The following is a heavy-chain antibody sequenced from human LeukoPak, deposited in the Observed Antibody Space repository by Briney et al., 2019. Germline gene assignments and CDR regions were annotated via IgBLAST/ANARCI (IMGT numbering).Heavy chain of an antibody. D-gene: IGHD3-16*02. Sequence: GGSLRLSCAASGFTVSSNYMSWVRQAPGKGLEWVSVSYSCGSSYYADSVKGRFTISRDNSKNTLYLQMNTLRAEDTAVYFCAREEHYRRYFALWGRGTLVTVSS. CDR1: GFTVSSNY. V-gene: IGHV3-53*01. CDR3: AREEHYRRYFAL. J-gene: IGHJ2*01. CDR2: SYSCGSS.